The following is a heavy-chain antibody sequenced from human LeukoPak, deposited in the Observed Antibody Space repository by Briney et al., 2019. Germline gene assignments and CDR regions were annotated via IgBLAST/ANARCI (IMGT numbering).Heavy chain of an antibody. CDR2: IWYDGSNR. D-gene: IGHD4-17*01. Sequence: GGSLRLSCAASGFTFRGNGMHWVRQAPGKGREGVAIIWYDGSNRYYADSVKGRFTISRDNSKNTLFLQMNSLTAEDTAVYYCARDQGTSVTAMVGGHFDYWGPGTLVTVSS. CDR3: ARDQGTSVTAMVGGHFDY. V-gene: IGHV3-33*01. J-gene: IGHJ4*02. CDR1: GFTFRGNG.